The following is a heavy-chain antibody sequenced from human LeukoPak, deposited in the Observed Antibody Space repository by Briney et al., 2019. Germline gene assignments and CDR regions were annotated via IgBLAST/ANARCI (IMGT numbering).Heavy chain of an antibody. V-gene: IGHV3-23*01. CDR1: GFTFSSYG. CDR3: AKSHHVTAIDY. J-gene: IGHJ4*02. D-gene: IGHD2-21*02. Sequence: QPGGSLRLSCAASGFTFSSYGMTWVRQAPGKGLEWVSAISGSGGSTYYAGSAKGRFTISRDNSKNTLYLQMNSLRADDTAVYYCAKSHHVTAIDYWGQGTLVTVSS. CDR2: ISGSGGST.